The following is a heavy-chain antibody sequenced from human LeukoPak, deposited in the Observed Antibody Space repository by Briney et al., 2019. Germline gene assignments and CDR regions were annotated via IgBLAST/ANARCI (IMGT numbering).Heavy chain of an antibody. D-gene: IGHD2-8*02. CDR2: MKEDGGEK. CDR3: ARVRTEWYIDL. Sequence: GGSLRLSCVTSGFIFSPYWVSWVRQAPGMGLEWVANMKEDGGEKFYVDSVRGRFTISRDNAKNSVYLQMNSLRVEDTGVYYCARVRTEWYIDLWGRGTRVTVST. CDR1: GFIFSPYW. V-gene: IGHV3-7*01. J-gene: IGHJ2*01.